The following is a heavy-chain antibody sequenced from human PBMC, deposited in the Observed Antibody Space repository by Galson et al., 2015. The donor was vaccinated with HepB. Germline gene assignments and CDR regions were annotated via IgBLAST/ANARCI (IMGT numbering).Heavy chain of an antibody. D-gene: IGHD3-22*01. Sequence: TLSLTCTVSGGSISSGGYYWSWIRQHPGKGLEWIGYIYYSGSTYYNPSLKSRVTISVDTSKNQFSLKLSSVTAADTAVYYCARGGPDYYDSSGYYYKHHFDYWGQGTLVTVSS. CDR3: ARGGPDYYDSSGYYYKHHFDY. CDR2: IYYSGST. J-gene: IGHJ4*02. CDR1: GGSISSGGYY. V-gene: IGHV4-31*03.